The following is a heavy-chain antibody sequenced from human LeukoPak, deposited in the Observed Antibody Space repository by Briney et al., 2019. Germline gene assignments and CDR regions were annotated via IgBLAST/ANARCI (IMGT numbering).Heavy chain of an antibody. Sequence: SETLSLTCSVSGDSIAATSYYWAWIRQPPGKGLEWIGSIYYSGNTNYDPSLQSRVTISVDTSKNQFSLSLSSVTAADTAVYYCASQIRYTYDPNWFHPWGQGTLVTVSS. CDR3: ASQIRYTYDPNWFHP. V-gene: IGHV4-39*01. D-gene: IGHD5-12*01. J-gene: IGHJ5*02. CDR1: GDSIAATSYY. CDR2: IYYSGNT.